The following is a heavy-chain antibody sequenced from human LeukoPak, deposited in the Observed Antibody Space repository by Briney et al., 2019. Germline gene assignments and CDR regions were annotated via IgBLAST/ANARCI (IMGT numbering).Heavy chain of an antibody. V-gene: IGHV3-64*01. CDR1: GFTFSSYA. CDR2: ISSNGGST. D-gene: IGHD1-20*01. Sequence: GGSLRLSCAASGFTFSSYAMHWVRQAPGKGLEYVSAISSNGGSTYYANSVKGRFTISRDNSKNTLYLQMGSLRAEDMAVYYCAREGYNWNPYYYCYYMDVWGKGTTVTVSS. CDR3: AREGYNWNPYYYCYYMDV. J-gene: IGHJ6*03.